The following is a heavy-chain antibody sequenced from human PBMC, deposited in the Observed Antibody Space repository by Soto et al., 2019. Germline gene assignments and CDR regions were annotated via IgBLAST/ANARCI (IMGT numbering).Heavy chain of an antibody. CDR1: GGSISSSSYY. CDR3: ARRGSGSYSDY. Sequence: SETLSLTCTVSGGSISSSSYYWGWIRQPPGKGLEWIGSIYYSGSTYYNPSLKSRVTISVDTSKDQFSLKLSSVTAADTAVYYCARRGSGSYSDYWGQGTLVTVSS. D-gene: IGHD3-10*01. CDR2: IYYSGST. J-gene: IGHJ4*02. V-gene: IGHV4-39*01.